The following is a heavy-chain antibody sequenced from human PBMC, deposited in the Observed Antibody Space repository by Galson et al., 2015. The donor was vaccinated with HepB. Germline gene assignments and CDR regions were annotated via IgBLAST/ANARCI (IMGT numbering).Heavy chain of an antibody. CDR1: GFTFSSYA. V-gene: IGHV3-64D*06. Sequence: SLRLSCAASGFTFSSYAMHWVRQAPGKGLEYVSAISSNGGSTYYADSVKGRFTISRDNSKNTLYLQMSSLRAEDTAVYYCAHDSSGYSRFDYWGQGTLVTVSS. D-gene: IGHD3-22*01. CDR2: ISSNGGST. J-gene: IGHJ4*02. CDR3: AHDSSGYSRFDY.